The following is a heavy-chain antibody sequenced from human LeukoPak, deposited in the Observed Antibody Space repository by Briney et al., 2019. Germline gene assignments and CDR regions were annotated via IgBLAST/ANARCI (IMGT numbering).Heavy chain of an antibody. CDR1: GXTFSNYA. CDR3: AKPLSAASGTDFHY. Sequence: QPGGSLRLSCAASGXTFSNYAMSWVRQAPGKGLDWVSAISGSGTTTYYADSVKGRFTISRDISKSTLYLQMNSLRAEDTAVYYCAKPLSAASGTDFHYWGQGTLVTVSS. D-gene: IGHD6-13*01. J-gene: IGHJ4*02. V-gene: IGHV3-23*01. CDR2: ISGSGTTT.